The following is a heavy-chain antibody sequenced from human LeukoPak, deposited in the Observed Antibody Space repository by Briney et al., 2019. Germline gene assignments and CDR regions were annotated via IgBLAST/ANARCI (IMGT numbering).Heavy chain of an antibody. Sequence: GGSLRLSCAASGFTFSNYWMHWVRQAPGKGLVWVSRISSDESITSYADSVKGRFTISRDNSKNTLYLQMNSLRAEDTAVYYCAKDQRFVVVVAALGAFDIWGQGTMVTVSS. D-gene: IGHD2-15*01. CDR3: AKDQRFVVVVAALGAFDI. CDR1: GFTFSNYW. V-gene: IGHV3-74*01. J-gene: IGHJ3*02. CDR2: ISSDESIT.